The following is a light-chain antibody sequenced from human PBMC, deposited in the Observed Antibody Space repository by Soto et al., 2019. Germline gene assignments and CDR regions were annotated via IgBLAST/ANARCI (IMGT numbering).Light chain of an antibody. V-gene: IGKV1-5*01. CDR1: QSISIW. CDR3: QQYNTYPLT. Sequence: DIQMTQSPSTLSASVGDRVTITCRASQSISIWLAWYQQKPGKAPKLLIYDASTLESGVPSRFSGRGSGTEFTLTTSSLQPDDFATYYCQQYNTYPLTFGGGTKVEIK. CDR2: DAS. J-gene: IGKJ4*01.